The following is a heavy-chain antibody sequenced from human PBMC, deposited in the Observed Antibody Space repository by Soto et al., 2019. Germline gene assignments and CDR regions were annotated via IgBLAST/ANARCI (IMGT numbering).Heavy chain of an antibody. CDR3: ARAGMVPAATSHYYYYMDV. CDR1: GGSFSGYY. CDR2: INHSGST. Sequence: QVQLQQWGAGLLKPSETLSLTCAVYGGSFSGYYWSWIRQPPGKGLEWIGEINHSGSTNYNPSLKSRVTLSVDTSKIQFALKLSSVTAADTAVYYCARAGMVPAATSHYYYYMDVWGKGTTVTVSS. V-gene: IGHV4-34*01. D-gene: IGHD2-2*01. J-gene: IGHJ6*03.